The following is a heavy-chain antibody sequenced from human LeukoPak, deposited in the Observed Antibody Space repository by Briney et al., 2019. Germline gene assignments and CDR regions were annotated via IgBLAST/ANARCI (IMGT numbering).Heavy chain of an antibody. J-gene: IGHJ6*03. CDR2: IIPIFGTA. V-gene: IGHV1-69*01. D-gene: IGHD2-2*01. CDR1: GGTFSSYA. CDR3: ARVGFEYQLLYSYYYYMDV. Sequence: GSSVKVSCKASGGTFSSYAISWVRQAPGQGLEWMGGIIPIFGTANYAQKFQGRVTITADESTSTAYMELSSLRSEDTAVYYCARVGFEYQLLYSYYYYMDVWGKGTTVTVSS.